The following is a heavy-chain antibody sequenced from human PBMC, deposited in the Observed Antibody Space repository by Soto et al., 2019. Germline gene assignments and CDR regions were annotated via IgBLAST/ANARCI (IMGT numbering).Heavy chain of an antibody. J-gene: IGHJ3*01. Sequence: QAQLVESGGGVVQPGRSLRLSCEASGFTFSRYGMHWVRQAPGRGLEWVALIYGDGSKQYYTDSVKGRFTISRDNAKNTLFGKWGGWRAGDRAVYYCAKDHDGDPTAFDVWGQGTMAPFPS. CDR1: GFTFSRYG. CDR2: IYGDGSKQ. V-gene: IGHV3-33*06. CDR3: AKDHDGDPTAFDV. D-gene: IGHD3-10*01.